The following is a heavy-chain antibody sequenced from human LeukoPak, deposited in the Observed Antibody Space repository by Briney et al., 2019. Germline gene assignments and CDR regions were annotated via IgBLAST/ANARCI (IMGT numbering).Heavy chain of an antibody. CDR1: GGSISSSSYY. D-gene: IGHD2-2*01. CDR3: ARVGVPAALEEDDAFDI. CDR2: IYYSGST. Sequence: SETLSLTCTVSGGSISSSSYYWGWIRQPPGKGLEWIGSIYYSGSTYYNPSLKSRVTISVDTSKNQFSLKLSSVTAADTAVYYCARVGVPAALEEDDAFDIWGQGTMVTVSS. V-gene: IGHV4-39*01. J-gene: IGHJ3*02.